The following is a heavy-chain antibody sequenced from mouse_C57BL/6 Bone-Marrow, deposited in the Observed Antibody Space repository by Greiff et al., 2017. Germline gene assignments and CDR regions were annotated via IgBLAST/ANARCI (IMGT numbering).Heavy chain of an antibody. CDR3: ARDDPYALDD. CDR1: GFTFSDYG. J-gene: IGHJ4*01. Sequence: EVMLVESGGGLVKPGGSLKLSCAASGFTFSDYGMHWVRQAPEKGLEWVAYISSGSSTIYYADTVKGRFTISRDNAKNTLFLQMTSLRSEDTAMYYCARDDPYALDDWGQGTSVTVSS. V-gene: IGHV5-17*01. CDR2: ISSGSSTI.